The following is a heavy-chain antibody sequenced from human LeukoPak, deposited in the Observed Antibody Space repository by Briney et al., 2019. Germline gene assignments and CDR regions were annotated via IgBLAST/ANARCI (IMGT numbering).Heavy chain of an antibody. CDR3: ARDPLGDSTYYFDY. CDR2: ISYDGSNR. D-gene: IGHD2-21*01. Sequence: GGSLRLSCAASGFTLSSYAMHWVRQAPGKGLEWAAVISYDGSNRYYADSVKGRFTISRDSSKNTLYLQMNSLRAEDTAVYYCARDPLGDSTYYFDYWGQGTLVTVSS. V-gene: IGHV3-30*04. CDR1: GFTLSSYA. J-gene: IGHJ4*02.